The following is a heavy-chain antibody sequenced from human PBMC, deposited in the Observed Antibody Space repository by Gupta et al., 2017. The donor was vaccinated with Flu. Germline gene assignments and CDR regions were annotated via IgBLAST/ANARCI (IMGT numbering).Heavy chain of an antibody. CDR2: IKSKTDGGTT. CDR1: GFTFSNAW. J-gene: IGHJ3*02. V-gene: IGHV3-15*01. D-gene: IGHD1-26*01. Sequence: EVQLVESGGGLVKPGGSLRLSCAASGFTFSNAWMSGVRQAPGKGLEWVGRIKSKTDGGTTDYAAPVKGRFTISRDDSKNTLYLQMNSLKTEDTAVYYCTTDFRVVGATTAIDAFDIWGQGTMVTVSS. CDR3: TTDFRVVGATTAIDAFDI.